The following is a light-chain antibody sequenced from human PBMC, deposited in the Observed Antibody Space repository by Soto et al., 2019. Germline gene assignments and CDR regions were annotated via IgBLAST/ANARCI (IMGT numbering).Light chain of an antibody. CDR1: SSDVGGYKY. CDR2: DIR. Sequence: QSALTQPASVSGSPGQSITISCTGTSSDVGGYKYVSWYQQHPGKAPKLMIYDIRNRPSGVSNRFSGSKSGNTASLTISGLXAEXXADYYCSSYTSSSTRVFGTGTKLTVL. J-gene: IGLJ1*01. V-gene: IGLV2-14*03. CDR3: SSYTSSSTRV.